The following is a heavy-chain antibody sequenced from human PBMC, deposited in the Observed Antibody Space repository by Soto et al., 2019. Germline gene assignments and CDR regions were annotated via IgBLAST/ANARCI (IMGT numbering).Heavy chain of an antibody. V-gene: IGHV1-2*04. CDR1: GYTFTGYY. D-gene: IGHD6-13*01. CDR3: ARDRAAAGRGFSRRYYYYGMDV. CDR2: INPNSGGT. Sequence: ASVKVSCKASGYTFTGYYMHWVRRAPGQGLEWMGWINPNSGGTNYAQKFQGWVTMTRDTSISTAYMELSRLRSDDTAVYYCARDRAAAGRGFSRRYYYYGMDVWGQGTTVTVSS. J-gene: IGHJ6*02.